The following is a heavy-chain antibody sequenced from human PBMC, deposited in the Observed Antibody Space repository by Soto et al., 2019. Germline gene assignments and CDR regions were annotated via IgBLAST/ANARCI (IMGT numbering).Heavy chain of an antibody. CDR1: GFTFSSYW. D-gene: IGHD2-15*01. V-gene: IGHV3-7*01. J-gene: IGHJ4*02. CDR3: ASHGCSGGSCHFDN. Sequence: EVQLVESGGGLVQPGGSLRLSCAASGFTFSSYWMTWVRQAPGKGLEWVANIKQDGSEKYYVDSVKGRFTISRDNAKNSLYLQRNSRRAEDTAVYYCASHGCSGGSCHFDNWGQGNLVTVSS. CDR2: IKQDGSEK.